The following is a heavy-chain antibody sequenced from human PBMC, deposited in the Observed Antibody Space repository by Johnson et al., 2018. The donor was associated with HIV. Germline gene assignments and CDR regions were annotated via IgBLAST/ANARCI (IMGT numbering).Heavy chain of an antibody. D-gene: IGHD6-6*01. Sequence: MQLVESGGGLVQSGGSLRLSCAASGFTFSRYWMSWVRQAPGKGLEWVANITEDGSEEYYVDSVKGRFIISRDNAKNSLYLQMNSLRAEDTAVYYCAKDRGAARAFDAFDIWGQGTMVTVSS. CDR1: GFTFSRYW. J-gene: IGHJ3*02. CDR2: ITEDGSEE. V-gene: IGHV3-7*05. CDR3: AKDRGAARAFDAFDI.